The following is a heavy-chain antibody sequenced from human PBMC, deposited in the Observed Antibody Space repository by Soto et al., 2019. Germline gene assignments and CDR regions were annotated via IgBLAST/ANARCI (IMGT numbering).Heavy chain of an antibody. CDR1: GFNFSIYS. CDR3: AIDSDGGY. Sequence: EVRLSESGGGLVQPGESLRLSCAASGFNFSIYSLIWVRQAPGKGLDWVSGISATTGNTYYTNSVKGRFTISRDNFENTLFLQMNNLRAEDTALYYCAIDSDGGYWGQGTLVTVSS. J-gene: IGHJ4*02. V-gene: IGHV3-23*01. CDR2: ISATTGNT. D-gene: IGHD2-15*01.